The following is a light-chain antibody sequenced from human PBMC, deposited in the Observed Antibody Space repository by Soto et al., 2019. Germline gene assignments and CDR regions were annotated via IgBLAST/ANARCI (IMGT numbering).Light chain of an antibody. Sequence: EIVWTQSPATLSLYPGERATLSCRATQGVSSYLAWYQQKPGQAPRLLIYEASNRATGIPARFSGSGSGTVVTLTISSLEHEDFAVYYCQQRSNWLYTFGQGTKLEIK. CDR3: QQRSNWLYT. CDR1: QGVSSY. V-gene: IGKV3-11*01. J-gene: IGKJ2*01. CDR2: EAS.